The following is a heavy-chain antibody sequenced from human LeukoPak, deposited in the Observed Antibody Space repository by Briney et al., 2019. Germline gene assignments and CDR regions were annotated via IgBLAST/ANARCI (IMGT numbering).Heavy chain of an antibody. CDR2: IRSKAYGGTT. J-gene: IGHJ4*02. CDR1: GFTFGDYA. D-gene: IGHD3-22*01. Sequence: GGSLRLSCTASGFTFGDYAMSWVRQAPGKGLEWVGFIRSKAYGGTTEYAASVKGRFTISRDDPKSIAYLQMNSLKTEDTAVYYCTREQTYYDSADYWGQGTLVTVSS. V-gene: IGHV3-49*04. CDR3: TREQTYYDSADY.